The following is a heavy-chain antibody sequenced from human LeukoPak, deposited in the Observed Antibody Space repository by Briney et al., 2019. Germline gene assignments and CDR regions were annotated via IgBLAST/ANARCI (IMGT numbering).Heavy chain of an antibody. CDR2: ISGSGGGT. V-gene: IGHV3-23*01. J-gene: IGHJ4*02. Sequence: GRFLRLSCTASGFTFSNYAMSWVRQPPGKGLEWVSSISGSGGGTYYADSVKGRFTISRDNYKKPLYLQMNSLRAEDTATYYCAKGGGILPTAIRRYFDYWGQGTLVTVSS. D-gene: IGHD2-2*02. CDR3: AKGGGILPTAIRRYFDY. CDR1: GFTFSNYA.